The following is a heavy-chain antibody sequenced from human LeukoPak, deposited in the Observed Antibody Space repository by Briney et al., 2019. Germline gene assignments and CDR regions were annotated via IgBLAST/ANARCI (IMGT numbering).Heavy chain of an antibody. D-gene: IGHD3-10*01. J-gene: IGHJ4*02. CDR3: AKFVSYMVRGVSVDDY. CDR2: IRYDGSNK. Sequence: PGGSLRLSCAASGFTFSSYGMHWVRQAPGKGLEWVAFIRYDGSNKYYADSVKGRFTISRDNSKNTLYLQMNSLRAEDTAVYYCAKFVSYMVRGVSVDDYWGQGTLVTVSS. V-gene: IGHV3-30*02. CDR1: GFTFSSYG.